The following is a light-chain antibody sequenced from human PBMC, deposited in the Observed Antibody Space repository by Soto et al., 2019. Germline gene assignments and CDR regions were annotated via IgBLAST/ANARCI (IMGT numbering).Light chain of an antibody. V-gene: IGKV1-12*01. CDR2: GAS. CDR3: QQTYSFPHT. CDR1: ERIGSW. Sequence: DVQMTQTPSSVSASVGDRVTITCRASERIGSWLAWYQQKPGKAPKLLIYGASNSQGAVPSTFSGRRSHTDFALTISSLQPEEFATYSCQQTYSFPHTFVQGTKVEIK. J-gene: IGKJ2*01.